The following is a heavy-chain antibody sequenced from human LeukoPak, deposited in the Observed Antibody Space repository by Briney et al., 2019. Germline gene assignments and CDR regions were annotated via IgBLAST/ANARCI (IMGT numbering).Heavy chain of an antibody. Sequence: ASVKVSCKASGYTFTGYYMHWVRQAPGQGLEWMGWINPNSGGTNYAQKFQGWVTMTRDTSISTAYMELSRLRSDDTAVYYCARDLGSYPRDYYYYYMDVWGKGTTVTVSS. CDR1: GYTFTGYY. CDR3: ARDLGSYPRDYYYYYMDV. CDR2: INPNSGGT. D-gene: IGHD3-16*01. J-gene: IGHJ6*03. V-gene: IGHV1-2*04.